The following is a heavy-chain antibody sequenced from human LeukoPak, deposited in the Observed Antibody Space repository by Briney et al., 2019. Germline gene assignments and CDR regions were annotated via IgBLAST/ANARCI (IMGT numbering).Heavy chain of an antibody. J-gene: IGHJ4*02. CDR1: GYSISTGYF. V-gene: IGHV4-38-2*02. CDR3: ARDHDVWVAPSFDY. CDR2: ISRGAGT. Sequence: PSETLSLTCTLSGYSISTGYFWAWIRQPPGKGLEWIGSISRGAGTYYSPSLKSRVTMSLDTSKNQFSVNLNTVTAADTAVYYCARDHDVWVAPSFDYWGQGNLVSVSS. D-gene: IGHD5-12*01.